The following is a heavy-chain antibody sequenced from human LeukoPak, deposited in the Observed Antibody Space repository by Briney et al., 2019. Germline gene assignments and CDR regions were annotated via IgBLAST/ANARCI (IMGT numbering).Heavy chain of an antibody. Sequence: SGTLSLTCTVSGVSISSSYWSWIRQPPGKRLEWIGYIYYNGNTNSNPSLKSRVTMSLDPSENKFSLKLSSVTPADTALYYCARGRPYGDYFDYWGQGSLVTVSS. D-gene: IGHD4-17*01. V-gene: IGHV4-59*08. CDR2: IYYNGNT. J-gene: IGHJ4*02. CDR3: ARGRPYGDYFDY. CDR1: GVSISSSY.